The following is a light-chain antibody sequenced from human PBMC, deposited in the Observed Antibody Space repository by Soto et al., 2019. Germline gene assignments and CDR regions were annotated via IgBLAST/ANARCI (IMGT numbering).Light chain of an antibody. CDR3: QRYNNCPLT. CDR2: DTS. Sequence: EIVMTQSPATLSVSPGERATLSCRASQGIGDTLAWYQQKPGQTPRLLIYDTSTRDTGVPARFSGSRSGAEFTLTINSLQSEDFGVYYCQRYNNCPLTFGGGTKVEVK. J-gene: IGKJ4*01. CDR1: QGIGDT. V-gene: IGKV3-15*01.